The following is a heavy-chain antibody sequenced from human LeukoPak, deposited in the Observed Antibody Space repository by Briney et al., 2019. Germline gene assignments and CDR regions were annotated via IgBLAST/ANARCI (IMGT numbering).Heavy chain of an antibody. CDR2: INPSGGST. Sequence: ASVKVSCKASGYTFTSYYMHWVRQAPGQGLEWMGIINPSGGSTSYAQKFQGRVTISVDTSKNQFSLKLSSVTAADTAVYYCARITYYYGSGSSPSMDVWGKGTTVTISS. D-gene: IGHD3-10*01. J-gene: IGHJ6*03. V-gene: IGHV1-46*01. CDR3: ARITYYYGSGSSPSMDV. CDR1: GYTFTSYY.